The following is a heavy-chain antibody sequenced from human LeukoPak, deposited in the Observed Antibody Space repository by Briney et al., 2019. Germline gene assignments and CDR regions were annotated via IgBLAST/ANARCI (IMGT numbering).Heavy chain of an antibody. J-gene: IGHJ3*02. Sequence: GGSLRLSCAASGFTFTNYAMTWVRQAPGKGLEWVSGLSGSGGSTYYADSVKGRFTISRDNSKNTLYLQMNSLRDEDTAVYFCAKDRRPTYYSDSSGYYFRDAFNMWGQGTMVTVSS. CDR3: AKDRRPTYYSDSSGYYFRDAFNM. D-gene: IGHD3-22*01. CDR1: GFTFTNYA. CDR2: LSGSGGST. V-gene: IGHV3-23*01.